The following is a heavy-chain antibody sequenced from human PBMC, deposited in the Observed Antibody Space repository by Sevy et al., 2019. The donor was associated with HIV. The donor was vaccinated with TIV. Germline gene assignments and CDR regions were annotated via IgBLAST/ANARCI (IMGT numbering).Heavy chain of an antibody. CDR1: GGSISSSNYY. J-gene: IGHJ5*02. CDR3: ARDHLLSLAYSWFDP. CDR2: IFYTGTT. V-gene: IGHV4-39*01. Sequence: SETLSLTCIVSGGSISSSNYYWGWIRQSPGKGLEWIGSIFYTGTTHYNPSLKSRVTISVDTSKNQFSLKLSSVTAADTAVYYCARDHLLSLAYSWFDPWGQGTLVTVSS. D-gene: IGHD2-2*01.